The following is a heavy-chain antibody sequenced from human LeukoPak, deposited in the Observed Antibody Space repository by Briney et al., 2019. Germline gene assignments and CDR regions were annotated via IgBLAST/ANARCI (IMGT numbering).Heavy chain of an antibody. V-gene: IGHV4-39*01. J-gene: IGHJ6*03. Sequence: PSETLSLTCTVSGGSISSSSYYWGWIRQPPGKGLEWIGSIYYSGRTYYNPSLKSRVTISVDTSKNQFSLKLSSVTAADTAVYYCARIFRSTVSNCRTMDVWGKGTTVTVSS. D-gene: IGHD4-11*01. CDR1: GGSISSSSYY. CDR3: ARIFRSTVSNCRTMDV. CDR2: IYYSGRT.